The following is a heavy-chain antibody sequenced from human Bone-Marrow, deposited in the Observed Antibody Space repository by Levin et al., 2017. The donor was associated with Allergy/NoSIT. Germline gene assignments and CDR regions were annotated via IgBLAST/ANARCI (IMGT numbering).Heavy chain of an antibody. CDR1: GFTFSSHA. D-gene: IGHD6-19*01. Sequence: GGSLRLSCAASGFTFSSHAMHWVRQAPGRGLEWVAVISHDGINKFYTDSVRGRFAISRDYSKNTLYLQMDSLSAEDTAVYYCARDLGAYSRGSNYYGMDVWGQGTAVTVSS. CDR2: ISHDGINK. J-gene: IGHJ6*02. V-gene: IGHV3-33*05. CDR3: ARDLGAYSRGSNYYGMDV.